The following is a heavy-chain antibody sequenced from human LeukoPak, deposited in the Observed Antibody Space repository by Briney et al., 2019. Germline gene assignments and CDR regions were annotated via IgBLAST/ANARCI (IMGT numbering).Heavy chain of an antibody. CDR2: ISTGSSTT. V-gene: IGHV3-48*02. CDR1: EFAFSTYN. CDR3: ARVAAGYSVNYFDY. D-gene: IGHD4-23*01. J-gene: IGHJ4*02. Sequence: GGSLRLSCAASEFAFSTYNMNWVRQAPGKGLEWVPYISTGSSTTYYADSVKGRFTISRDNVENSLYLQMNSLRDEDTAVYYCARVAAGYSVNYFDYWGQGTLVTVSS.